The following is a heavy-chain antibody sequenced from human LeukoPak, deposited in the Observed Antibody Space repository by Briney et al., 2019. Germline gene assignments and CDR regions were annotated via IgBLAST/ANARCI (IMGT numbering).Heavy chain of an antibody. Sequence: GRSPRLSCAASGFTFSSYAMHWVRQAPGKGLEWVAVISYDGSNKYYADSVKGRFTISRDNSKNTLYLQMNSLRAEDTAVYYCARELPYYYGSLDPWGQGTLVTVSS. J-gene: IGHJ5*02. CDR1: GFTFSSYA. CDR2: ISYDGSNK. CDR3: ARELPYYYGSLDP. V-gene: IGHV3-30*14. D-gene: IGHD3-10*01.